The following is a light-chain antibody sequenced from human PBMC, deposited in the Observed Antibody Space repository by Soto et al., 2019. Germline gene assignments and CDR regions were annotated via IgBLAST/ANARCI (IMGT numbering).Light chain of an antibody. CDR1: SSVVGGYNY. J-gene: IGLJ1*01. CDR3: SSYTSSRRGV. V-gene: IGLV2-14*01. Sequence: QSALTQPASVSGSPGQSITISCTGTSSVVGGYNYVSWYQQHPGKAPKLMIYDVSNRPSGVSNRFSGSKSGNTASLTISGLQAEDEADYYSSSYTSSRRGVFGTGTKVTVL. CDR2: DVS.